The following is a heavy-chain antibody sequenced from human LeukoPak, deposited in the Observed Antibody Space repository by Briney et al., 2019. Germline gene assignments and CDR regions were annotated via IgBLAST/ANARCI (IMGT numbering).Heavy chain of an antibody. CDR1: GGSISSYY. CDR2: IYYSGST. D-gene: IGHD3-22*01. CDR3: ARLDYDSSGYYPVYFDY. J-gene: IGHJ4*02. V-gene: IGHV4-59*08. Sequence: SETLSLTCTVSGGSISSYYWSWIRQPPGKGLEWIGYIYYSGSTNYNPSLKSRVTISVDTSKNQFSLKLSSVTAADTAVYYCARLDYDSSGYYPVYFDYWGQGTLVTVSS.